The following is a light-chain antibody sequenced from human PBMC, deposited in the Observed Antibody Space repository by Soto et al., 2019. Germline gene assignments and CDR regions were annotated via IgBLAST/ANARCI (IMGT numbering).Light chain of an antibody. Sequence: ETVLTPSPGTVSLSPGERATLSCRTSQSVNSNYLAWYQQKPGQAPRLLIYGVFNRATGIPDRFSGSGSGTDFTLTISGLEPEDSAVYYCQHYDSSPRTFGQGTKLEIK. CDR1: QSVNSNY. CDR3: QHYDSSPRT. J-gene: IGKJ2*01. V-gene: IGKV3-20*01. CDR2: GVF.